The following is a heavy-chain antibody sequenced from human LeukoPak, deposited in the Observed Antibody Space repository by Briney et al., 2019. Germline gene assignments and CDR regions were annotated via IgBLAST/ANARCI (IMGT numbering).Heavy chain of an antibody. V-gene: IGHV3-53*01. Sequence: GGSLRLSCAASGFTVSSNYMNWVRQAPGKGLEWVSIIYSSGGTDYADSVKGRFTISRDSSKNTLYLQMNSLRAEDTAVYYCARWKEDWGQGTLVTVSS. CDR2: IYSSGGT. D-gene: IGHD1-1*01. CDR1: GFTVSSNY. CDR3: ARWKED. J-gene: IGHJ4*02.